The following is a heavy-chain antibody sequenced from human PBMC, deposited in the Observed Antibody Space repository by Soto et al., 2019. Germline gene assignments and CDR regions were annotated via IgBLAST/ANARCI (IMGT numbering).Heavy chain of an antibody. CDR1: GDSIIGIYH. V-gene: IGHV4-38-2*01. J-gene: IGHJ4*02. CDR3: TTYGGDTGRFDY. CDR2: SGTT. Sequence: PSETLSLTCAVSGDSIIGIYHWAWIRQSPGRGLEWIGSGTTYYNPSLRSRVTISVDTSRNQFSLTLRSVTAADTAVYYCTTYGGDTGRFDYWGQGTVVTVSS. D-gene: IGHD4-17*01.